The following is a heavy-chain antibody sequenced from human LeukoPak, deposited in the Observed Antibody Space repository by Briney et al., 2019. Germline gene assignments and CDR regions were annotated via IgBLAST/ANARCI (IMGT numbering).Heavy chain of an antibody. D-gene: IGHD4-17*01. Sequence: GGSLRLSCAASGFTFDDYAMHWVRQAPGKGLEWVSGISWNSGSIGYADSVKGRFTISRDNAKNSLYLQMNSLRADDTAVYYCAKLLNDYGDYYFDYWGQGTLVTVSS. CDR1: GFTFDDYA. CDR2: ISWNSGSI. J-gene: IGHJ4*02. V-gene: IGHV3-9*01. CDR3: AKLLNDYGDYYFDY.